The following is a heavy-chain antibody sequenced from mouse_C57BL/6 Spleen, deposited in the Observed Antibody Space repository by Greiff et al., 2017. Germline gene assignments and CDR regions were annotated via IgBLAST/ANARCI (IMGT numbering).Heavy chain of an antibody. V-gene: IGHV1-59*01. D-gene: IGHD2-2*01. Sequence: QVQLQQPGAELVRPGTSVKLSCKASGYTFTSYWMHWVKQRPGQGLEWIGVIDPSDSYTNYNQKFKGKATLTVDTSSSTAYMQLSSLTSEDSAFYYCARGMVTTAEDMDYWGQGTSVTVSS. CDR2: IDPSDSYT. CDR3: ARGMVTTAEDMDY. CDR1: GYTFTSYW. J-gene: IGHJ4*01.